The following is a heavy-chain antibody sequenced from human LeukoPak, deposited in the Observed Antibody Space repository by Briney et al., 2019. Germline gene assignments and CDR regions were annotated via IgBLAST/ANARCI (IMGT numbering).Heavy chain of an antibody. Sequence: PGGSLRLSCAVSGFTFSDSYMSWIRQAPGKGLDWLACISSSSHVIYYADSVKGRFTISRDNAKNSLYLQLNSLRAEDTAVYYCARTGRNNYFDSWGQGTLVTVSS. CDR3: ARTGRNNYFDS. CDR2: ISSSSHVI. J-gene: IGHJ5*01. V-gene: IGHV3-11*01. CDR1: GFTFSDSY.